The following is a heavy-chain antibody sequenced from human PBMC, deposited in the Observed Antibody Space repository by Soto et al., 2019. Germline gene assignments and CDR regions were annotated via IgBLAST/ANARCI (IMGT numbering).Heavy chain of an antibody. D-gene: IGHD6-19*01. CDR2: VSYAGNKR. CDR3: AKGRDSTVWYYREGDY. V-gene: IGHV3-30*18. CDR1: KFTFSTYD. Sequence: HLVESGGGVVQPGKSLRLSCAASKFTFSTYDMHWIRQAPGKGLEWVAVVSYAGNKRYYADSVRGRFTISRYNAKNTVYLEMNSLRPEETAVYFWAKGRDSTVWYYREGDYWGPGNLVTVSS. J-gene: IGHJ4*02.